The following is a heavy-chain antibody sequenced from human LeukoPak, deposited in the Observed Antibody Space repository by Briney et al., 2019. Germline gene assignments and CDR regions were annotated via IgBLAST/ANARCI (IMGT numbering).Heavy chain of an antibody. J-gene: IGHJ3*02. D-gene: IGHD1-26*01. CDR1: GFIVNTNY. CDR3: ARDSGNYLDAFDI. CDR2: IYADGNT. Sequence: PGGSLRLSCAASGFIVNTNYMTWVRQAPGRGLEWVSFIYADGNTYYADSVKGRFTISRDNARNSLYLQMNSLRVEDTAVYYCARDSGNYLDAFDIWGQGTMVTVSS. V-gene: IGHV3-53*01.